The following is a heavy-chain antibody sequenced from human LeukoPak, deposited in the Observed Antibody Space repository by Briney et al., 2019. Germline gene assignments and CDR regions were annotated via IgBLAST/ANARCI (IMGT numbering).Heavy chain of an antibody. D-gene: IGHD4-17*01. V-gene: IGHV1-2*04. CDR2: INPNSGGT. CDR1: GYTFTGYY. CDR3: ATQRNDYGDYFDY. Sequence: ASVKVSCKASGYTFTGYYMHWVRQAPGQGLKWMGRINPNSGGTNYAQKFQGWVTMTRDTSISTAYMELSGLRSDDTAVYYCATQRNDYGDYFDYWGQGTLVTVSS. J-gene: IGHJ4*02.